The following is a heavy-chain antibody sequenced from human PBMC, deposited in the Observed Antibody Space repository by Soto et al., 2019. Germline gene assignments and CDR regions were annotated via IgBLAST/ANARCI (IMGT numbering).Heavy chain of an antibody. J-gene: IGHJ5*02. CDR2: IYYSGST. Sequence: LSLTCTVSGGSVSSGSYYWSWIRQPPGKGLEWIGYIYYSGSTNYNPSLKSRVTISVDTSKNQFSLKLSSVTAADTAVYYCARAIRYCISTSCYACWFDPWGQGTLVTVSS. D-gene: IGHD2-2*01. V-gene: IGHV4-61*01. CDR3: ARAIRYCISTSCYACWFDP. CDR1: GGSVSSGSYY.